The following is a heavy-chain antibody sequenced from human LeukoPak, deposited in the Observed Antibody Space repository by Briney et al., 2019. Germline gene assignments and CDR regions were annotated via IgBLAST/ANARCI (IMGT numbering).Heavy chain of an antibody. J-gene: IGHJ3*02. CDR1: GGSISSDDFY. V-gene: IGHV4-39*01. CDR2: VYYSGST. Sequence: SETLSLTCTVSGGSISSDDFYWSWIRQPPGKGLEWIGSVYYSGSTYYSPSLKSRVTVSVDTSKNQFSLKLSSVTAADTAVYYCARPSYDILTGYPTDDAFDIWGQGTMVTVSS. D-gene: IGHD3-9*01. CDR3: ARPSYDILTGYPTDDAFDI.